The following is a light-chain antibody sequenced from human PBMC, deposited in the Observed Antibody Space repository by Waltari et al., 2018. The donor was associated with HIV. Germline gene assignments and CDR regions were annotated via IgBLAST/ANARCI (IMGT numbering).Light chain of an antibody. J-gene: IGLJ3*02. CDR3: CSYAGTYTYVL. Sequence: QSALTQPRSVSGSPGQSVTISCTGTSSDVGGYDSVSWYLQHPGKVPKLIIYEVIKRPSGAPVRFSGSKSGNAASLTISGLQTEDEADYFCCSYAGTYTYVLFGGGTKLTVL. CDR1: SSDVGGYDS. CDR2: EVI. V-gene: IGLV2-11*01.